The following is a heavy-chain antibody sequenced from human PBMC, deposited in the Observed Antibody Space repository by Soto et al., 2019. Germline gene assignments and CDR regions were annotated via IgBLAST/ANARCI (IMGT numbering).Heavy chain of an antibody. CDR1: GGSFSGYY. J-gene: IGHJ3*02. CDR2: INHSGSN. CDR3: ALPRGPYYDFWSGYAFDI. Sequence: SSETLSLTCAVYGGSFSGYYWSWIRQPPEKGLEWIGEINHSGSNNYNPSLKSRVTISVDTSKNPFSLKLSSVTAADTVVYYCALPRGPYYDFWSGYAFDIWGQGTMVTVSS. D-gene: IGHD3-3*01. V-gene: IGHV4-34*01.